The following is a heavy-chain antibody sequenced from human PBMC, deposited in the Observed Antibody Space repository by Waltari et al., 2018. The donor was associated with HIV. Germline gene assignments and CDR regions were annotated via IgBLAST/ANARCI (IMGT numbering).Heavy chain of an antibody. Sequence: QITLKESGPTLVKPTQTLTLTCTFSGFSLRTSGVGVGWIRQPSGKALAWPAVIYWKDDKRYRPSLEMTLTITKDTSKNQVVLTTTNMDPVDTATYYCAHTYYGSGSHYWGQGTLVTVSS. CDR2: IYWKDDK. CDR3: AHTYYGSGSHY. V-gene: IGHV2-5*01. D-gene: IGHD3-10*01. J-gene: IGHJ4*02. CDR1: GFSLRTSGVG.